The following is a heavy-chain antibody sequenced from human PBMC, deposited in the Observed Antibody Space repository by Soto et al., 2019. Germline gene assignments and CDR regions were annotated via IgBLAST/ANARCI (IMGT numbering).Heavy chain of an antibody. V-gene: IGHV1-69*01. Sequence: SLKFSWTPSGGTFSSYVMSWVLQAPSQGLEWMGGIIPIFGTANYAQKFQGRVTITADESTSTAYMELSSLRSEDTAVYYCARAPPRIAVADNWFDPWGQGTLVTVSS. CDR1: GGTFSSYV. CDR3: ARAPPRIAVADNWFDP. CDR2: IIPIFGTA. J-gene: IGHJ5*02. D-gene: IGHD6-19*01.